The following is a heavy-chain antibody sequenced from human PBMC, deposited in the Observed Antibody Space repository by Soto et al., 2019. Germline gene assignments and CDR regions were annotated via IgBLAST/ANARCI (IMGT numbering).Heavy chain of an antibody. V-gene: IGHV3-33*01. CDR3: ARDRRCGSTSVVMDV. CDR1: GFTFSSYG. J-gene: IGHJ6*02. CDR2: IWYDGSNK. D-gene: IGHD2-21*01. Sequence: QVQLVESGGGGVQPGRSLRLSCAASGFTFSSYGMHWVRQAPGKGLEWVAVIWYDGSNKYYADSVKGRFTISRDNSKNTLYLQMNSLKPEGTAVYYCARDRRCGSTSVVMDVWGQGTTVTVSS.